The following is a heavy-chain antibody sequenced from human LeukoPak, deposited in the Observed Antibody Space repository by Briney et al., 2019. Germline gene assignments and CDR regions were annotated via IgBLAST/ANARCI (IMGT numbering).Heavy chain of an antibody. CDR3: AREKFDS. J-gene: IGHJ5*01. V-gene: IGHV3-9*01. CDR2: ISWNSGSI. Sequence: GRSLRLSCAASGFTFDDYAMHWVRQAPGKGLEWVSGISWNSGSIGYADSVKGRFTISRDNSGNIISLQMNNLTTEDTATYYCAREKFDSWGQGALVTVSP. CDR1: GFTFDDYA.